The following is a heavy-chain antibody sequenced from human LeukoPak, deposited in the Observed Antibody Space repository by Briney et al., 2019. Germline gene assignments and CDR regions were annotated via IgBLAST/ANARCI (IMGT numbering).Heavy chain of an antibody. CDR2: TSSDLNVK. J-gene: IGHJ4*02. CDR3: AREGYYGSGSPPSLYFDY. Sequence: GGSLGLSCAASGFTFRNYVIHWVRQAPGKGLEWVAVTSSDLNVKLYADSVKGRFTISRDNSRSTLYLQMNSLRPEDTAIYYCAREGYYGSGSPPSLYFDYWGQGTLVSVSS. D-gene: IGHD3-10*01. V-gene: IGHV3-30-3*01. CDR1: GFTFRNYV.